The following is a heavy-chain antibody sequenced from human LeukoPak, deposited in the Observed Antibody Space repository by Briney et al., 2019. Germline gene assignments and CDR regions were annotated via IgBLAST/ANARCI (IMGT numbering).Heavy chain of an antibody. V-gene: IGHV1-18*01. Sequence: ASVKVSCKASGYTFTTYGINWVRQAPGQGLEWMGWISTYDGSTNYAQKLRDRVTMMRDTSTSTAYMELRSLRSDDTAVYYCARDQPRRGPGNRDYWGQGTLVTVSS. CDR2: ISTYDGST. CDR1: GYTFTTYG. CDR3: ARDQPRRGPGNRDY. J-gene: IGHJ4*02. D-gene: IGHD1-26*01.